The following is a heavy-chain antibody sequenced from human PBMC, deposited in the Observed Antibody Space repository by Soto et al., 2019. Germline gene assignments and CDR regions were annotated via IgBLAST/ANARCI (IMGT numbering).Heavy chain of an antibody. J-gene: IGHJ6*02. V-gene: IGHV4-59*01. CDR1: GCNIIGYY. D-gene: IGHD2-21*02. CDR2: MYNTGST. CDR3: ARDLWGYCGTDCYPLDV. Sequence: SETLSLTSTVSGCNIIGYYWSWIRQPPGKGLEWIGYMYNTGSTVYNPSFKSRVTISVDTSKNQFSLKLNSVTAADTAVYYCARDLWGYCGTDCYPLDVWGQGTTVTVSS.